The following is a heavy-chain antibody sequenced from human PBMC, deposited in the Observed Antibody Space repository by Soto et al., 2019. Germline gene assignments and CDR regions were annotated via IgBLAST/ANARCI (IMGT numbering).Heavy chain of an antibody. CDR1: GYSFTSYW. D-gene: IGHD3-10*01. V-gene: IGHV5-51*01. CDR2: IYPGDSDT. Sequence: PGESLKISCKGSGYSFTSYWIGWVRQMPGKGLECMGIIYPGDSDTRYSPSFQGQVTISADKSISTAYLQWSSLKASDTAMYYCARPGVLLWFGELVGYYYGMDVWGQGTTVPVSS. CDR3: ARPGVLLWFGELVGYYYGMDV. J-gene: IGHJ6*02.